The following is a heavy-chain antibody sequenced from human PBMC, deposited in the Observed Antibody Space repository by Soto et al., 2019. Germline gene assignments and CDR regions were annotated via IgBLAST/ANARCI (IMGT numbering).Heavy chain of an antibody. CDR2: ISYDGSNK. Sequence: VQLVESGGGVVQPGRSLRLSCAASGFTFSSYAMHWVRQAPGKGLEWVAVISYDGSNKYYADSVKGRFTISRDNSKNTLYLQMNSLRAEDTAVYYCVFYFDYWGQGTLVTVSS. CDR3: VFYFDY. V-gene: IGHV3-30-3*01. J-gene: IGHJ4*02. D-gene: IGHD3-9*01. CDR1: GFTFSSYA.